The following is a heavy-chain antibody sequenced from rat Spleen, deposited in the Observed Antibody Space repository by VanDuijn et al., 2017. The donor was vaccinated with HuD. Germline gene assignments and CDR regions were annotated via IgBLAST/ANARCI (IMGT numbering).Heavy chain of an antibody. CDR3: ARPRGMYTTDYYYFDY. CDR2: ISYDGSST. J-gene: IGHJ2*01. V-gene: IGHV5-7*01. D-gene: IGHD1-6*01. Sequence: EVQLVESGGGLVQPGRSLKLSCAASGFTFSDYNMAWVRQAPKKGLEWVATISYDGSSTYYRDSVKGRFTISRDNAKSTLYLQMDSLRSEDTAAYYCARPRGMYTTDYYYFDYWGEGVMVTVAS. CDR1: GFTFSDYN.